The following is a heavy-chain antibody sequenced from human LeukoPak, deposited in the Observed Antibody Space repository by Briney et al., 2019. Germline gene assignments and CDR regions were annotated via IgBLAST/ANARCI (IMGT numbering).Heavy chain of an antibody. J-gene: IGHJ4*02. Sequence: ASVKVPCKASGYTFTSYDINWVRQATGQGLEWMGWMNPNSGNTGYAQKFQGRVTITRNTSISTAYMELSSLRSEDTAVYYCARGGSFWSGYYTPDYWGQGTLVTVSS. CDR2: MNPNSGNT. D-gene: IGHD3-3*01. V-gene: IGHV1-8*03. CDR1: GYTFTSYD. CDR3: ARGGSFWSGYYTPDY.